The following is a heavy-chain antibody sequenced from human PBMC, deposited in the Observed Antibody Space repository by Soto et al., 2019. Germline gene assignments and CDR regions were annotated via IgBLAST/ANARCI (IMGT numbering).Heavy chain of an antibody. V-gene: IGHV1-8*01. CDR1: GYTFSSYD. D-gene: IGHD6-19*01. CDR3: ATSGGGWYLY. Sequence: QVQLVQSGAEVKKPGASVKVSCKASGYTFSSYDINWVRQATGQGLEWMGWLNPNSGDTGYAQKFQGRVTLXXNTSINTAYIELNSLTSDDTAVYYCATSGGGWYLYWGQGTLVTVSS. J-gene: IGHJ4*02. CDR2: LNPNSGDT.